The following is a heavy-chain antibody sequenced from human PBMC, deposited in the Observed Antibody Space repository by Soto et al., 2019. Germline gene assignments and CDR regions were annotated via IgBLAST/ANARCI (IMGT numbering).Heavy chain of an antibody. CDR2: LYYSGTT. CDR3: ARLGKDFSNSYYCGMDV. CDR1: GGSISSTRYY. J-gene: IGHJ6*02. Sequence: KTSETLSLTCSASGGSISSTRYYWTWIRQPPGKGLEWIGNLYYSGTTYYNPSLKSRLTMSVDPSKNQFSLNLSSVTAADTAVYYCARLGKDFSNSYYCGMDVWGQGTTVTVSS. V-gene: IGHV4-39*01. D-gene: IGHD4-4*01.